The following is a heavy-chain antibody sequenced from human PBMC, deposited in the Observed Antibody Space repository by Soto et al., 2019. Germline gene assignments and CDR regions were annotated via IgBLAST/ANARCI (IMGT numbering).Heavy chain of an antibody. V-gene: IGHV1-69*12. D-gene: IGHD3-22*01. Sequence: QVQLVQSGAEVKKPGSSVKVSCRASGGTFSNYAINWVRQAPGQGLEWMGGIIPIFRSANYAQKFQGRVTITADEYTSTAYMELSRLSSEDTGVYYCGRDGDYYDSSEYIHWYFDLWGRGTLVTVSS. CDR2: IIPIFRSA. CDR3: GRDGDYYDSSEYIHWYFDL. CDR1: GGTFSNYA. J-gene: IGHJ2*01.